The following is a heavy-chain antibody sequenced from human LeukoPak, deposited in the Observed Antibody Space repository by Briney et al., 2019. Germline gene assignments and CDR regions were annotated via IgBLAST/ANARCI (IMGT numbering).Heavy chain of an antibody. D-gene: IGHD3-9*01. V-gene: IGHV4-34*01. CDR1: GGSFSGYY. CDR3: ARGSRTIFWRSDFFDY. Sequence: PSETLSLTCAVYGGSFSGYYWSWIRQPPGKGLEWIGEINHSGSTNYNPSLKSRVTISVDTSKNQFSLKLSSVTAADTAVYYCARGSRTIFWRSDFFDYWGQGTLVTVSS. J-gene: IGHJ4*02. CDR2: INHSGST.